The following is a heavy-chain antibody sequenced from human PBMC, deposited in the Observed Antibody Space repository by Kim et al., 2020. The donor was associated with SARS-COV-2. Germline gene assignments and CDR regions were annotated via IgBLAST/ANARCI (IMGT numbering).Heavy chain of an antibody. J-gene: IGHJ5*02. CDR2: IYYSGST. V-gene: IGHV4-39*01. CDR3: ARRRNWFDP. Sequence: SETLSLTCTVSGGSISSSSYYWGWIRQPPGKGLEWIGSIYYSGSTYYNPSLKSRVTISVDTSKNQFSLKLSSVTAADTAVYYCARRRNWFDPWGQGTLVTVSS. CDR1: GGSISSSSYY.